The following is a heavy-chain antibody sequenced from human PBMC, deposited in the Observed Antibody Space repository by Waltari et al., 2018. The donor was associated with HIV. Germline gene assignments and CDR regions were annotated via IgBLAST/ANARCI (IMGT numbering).Heavy chain of an antibody. D-gene: IGHD2-15*01. CDR2: IYYSGIT. J-gene: IGHJ5*02. Sequence: QLQLQESGPGLVKPSETLSLTCTVSGGSISSSRYYWGGIRPPPGKGLEWICSIYYSGITYYNPSLNSRVTISVDTSKTQFSLKLSSVTAADTAVYYCARQQYCSGGSCPYNWFDPWGQGTLVTVSS. V-gene: IGHV4-39*01. CDR1: GGSISSSRYY. CDR3: ARQQYCSGGSCPYNWFDP.